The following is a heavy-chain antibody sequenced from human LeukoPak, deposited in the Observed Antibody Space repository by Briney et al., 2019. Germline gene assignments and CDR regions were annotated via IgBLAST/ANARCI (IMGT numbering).Heavy chain of an antibody. V-gene: IGHV4-59*01. CDR3: ARGRVGSLPDC. J-gene: IGHJ4*02. CDR2: ISYTGST. D-gene: IGHD1-26*01. Sequence: SETLSLTCTVSGGSINSDYWSWIRQPPGKGLECIGYISYTGSTNYNPSLKSRVTISVDTSKNHVSLQLSSVTAVDTAVDYWARGRVGSLPDCWGQGTLVTVSS. CDR1: GGSINSDY.